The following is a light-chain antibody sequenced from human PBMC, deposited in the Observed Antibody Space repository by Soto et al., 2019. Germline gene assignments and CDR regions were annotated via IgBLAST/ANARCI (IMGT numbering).Light chain of an antibody. V-gene: IGLV1-40*01. CDR3: QPYDSSLSGFVV. CDR1: SSNIGAGYD. CDR2: GNS. J-gene: IGLJ2*01. Sequence: QSVLTQPPSVSGAPGQRVTISCTGSSSNIGAGYDVHWYQQLPGTAPKLLIYGNSNRPSGVPDRFSGSKSGTSASLAITGLQAEDEADYYCQPYDSSLSGFVVFGGGTKVTVL.